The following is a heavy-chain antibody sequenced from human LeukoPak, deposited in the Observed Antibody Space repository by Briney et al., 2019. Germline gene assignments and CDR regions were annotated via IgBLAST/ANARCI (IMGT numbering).Heavy chain of an antibody. J-gene: IGHJ6*03. CDR3: ARENIVVVPAAMEGYYYYYYMDV. CDR1: GSSISSSNW. V-gene: IGHV4-4*02. D-gene: IGHD2-2*01. Sequence: SGTLSLTCAVSGSSISSSNWWSWVRQPPGKGLEWIGDVYPSGRTNYNPSLKSRLTMSVDKSKNQFSLKLSSVTAADTAVYYCARENIVVVPAAMEGYYYYYYMDVWGKGTTVTISS. CDR2: VYPSGRT.